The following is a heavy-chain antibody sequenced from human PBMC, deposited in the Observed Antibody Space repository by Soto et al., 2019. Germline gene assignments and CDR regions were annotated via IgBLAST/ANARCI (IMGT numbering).Heavy chain of an antibody. CDR1: GYTFTSYA. V-gene: IGHV1-3*01. J-gene: IGHJ3*02. D-gene: IGHD3-3*01. CDR2: INAGNGNT. Sequence: QVQLVQSGAEVKKPGASVKVSCKASGYTFTSYAMHWVRQAPGQRLEWMGWINAGNGNTKYSQKFQGRVTITRDTSASTAYMELSSLRSEDTAVYYCARDSITIFGVVITQISDAFDIWSQGTMVTVSS. CDR3: ARDSITIFGVVITQISDAFDI.